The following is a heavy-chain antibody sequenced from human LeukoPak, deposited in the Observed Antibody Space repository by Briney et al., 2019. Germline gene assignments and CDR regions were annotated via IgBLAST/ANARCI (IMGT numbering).Heavy chain of an antibody. CDR1: GFTPCSDG. CDR2: IWYDGSNK. J-gene: IGHJ4*02. Sequence: PGRSLRLSCAASGFTPCSDGMHCVREAPGKGLGWVAVIWYDGSNKYYADSVRGRFTTSRDNSKNTLYLQMNSLRAEDTAVYYCARDHGSIVVVNQFDYWGPGTLVTVSS. V-gene: IGHV3-33*01. CDR3: ARDHGSIVVVNQFDY. D-gene: IGHD3-22*01.